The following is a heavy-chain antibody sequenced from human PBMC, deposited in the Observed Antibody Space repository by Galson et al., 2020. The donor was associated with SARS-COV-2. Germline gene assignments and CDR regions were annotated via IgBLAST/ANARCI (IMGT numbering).Heavy chain of an antibody. D-gene: IGHD3-10*01. V-gene: IGHV3-30*04. CDR1: GFTFNTYA. CDR2: ISYDGSNE. Sequence: GESLKISCAASGFTFNTYAMHWVRQAPGKGLEWVAAISYDGSNEFFADSVKGRFTISRDNSKNTVYLQMSSLRTEDTAVYYCARDPDGSGRYYYQYYYYMDVWGKGTTVTISS. J-gene: IGHJ6*03. CDR3: ARDPDGSGRYYYQYYYYMDV.